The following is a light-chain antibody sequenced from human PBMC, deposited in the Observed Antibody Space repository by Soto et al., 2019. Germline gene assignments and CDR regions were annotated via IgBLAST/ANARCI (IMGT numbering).Light chain of an antibody. Sequence: QSVLTQPPSASGSPGQSVTISCTGTSSDVGAYNYVSWYQQHPGTAPKLMIYEVNKRPSGVPDRFSGSKSGNTASLTVSGLQADDEADYYCSSYAGDNTVIFGGGTKVTVL. CDR3: SSYAGDNTVI. CDR1: SSDVGAYNY. CDR2: EVN. J-gene: IGLJ2*01. V-gene: IGLV2-8*01.